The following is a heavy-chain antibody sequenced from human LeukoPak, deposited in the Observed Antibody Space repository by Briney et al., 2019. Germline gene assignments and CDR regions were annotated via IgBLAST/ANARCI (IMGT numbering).Heavy chain of an antibody. CDR1: GGSISSYY. J-gene: IGHJ4*02. D-gene: IGHD5-24*01. Sequence: SETLSLTCTVSGGSISSYYWSWIRQPPGKGLEWIGYIYYSGSTNYNPSLKSRVTISVDTSKNQFSLKLSSVTAADTAVYYCARVRSRDGYLYFDYWGQGTLVIVSS. V-gene: IGHV4-59*01. CDR3: ARVRSRDGYLYFDY. CDR2: IYYSGST.